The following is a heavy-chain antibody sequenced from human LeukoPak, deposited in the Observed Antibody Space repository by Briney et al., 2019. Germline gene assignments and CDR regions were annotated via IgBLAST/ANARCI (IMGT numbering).Heavy chain of an antibody. D-gene: IGHD6-19*01. J-gene: IGHJ4*02. CDR3: ARGFSGWYYY. V-gene: IGHV4-31*03. CDR2: IYYSGST. CDR1: GGSISSGGYY. Sequence: SQTLSLTCTVSGGSISSGGYYWSWIRQHPGKGLEWIGYIYYSGSTYYNPSLKSRVTISVDTSKNQFSLKLSSVTAADTAVYYCARGFSGWYYYWGQGTLVTVSS.